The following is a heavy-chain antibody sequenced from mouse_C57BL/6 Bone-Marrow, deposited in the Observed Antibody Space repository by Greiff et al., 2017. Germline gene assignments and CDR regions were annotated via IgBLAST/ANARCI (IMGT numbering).Heavy chain of an antibody. CDR1: GYTFTSYW. Sequence: VKLQQPGAELVKPGASVKLSCKASGYTFTSYWMHWVKQRPGRGLEWIGRIDPNSGGTKYNEKFKSKATLTVDKPSSTAYMQLSSLTSEGTAVYYCASYYYGSSYCFDYWGQGTTLTVSA. CDR2: IDPNSGGT. V-gene: IGHV1-72*01. J-gene: IGHJ2*01. CDR3: ASYYYGSSYCFDY. D-gene: IGHD1-1*01.